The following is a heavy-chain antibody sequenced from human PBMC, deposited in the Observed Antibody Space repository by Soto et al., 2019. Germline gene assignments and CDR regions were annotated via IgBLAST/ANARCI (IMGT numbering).Heavy chain of an antibody. D-gene: IGHD3-3*01. V-gene: IGHV3-49*03. J-gene: IGHJ6*02. CDR3: TRPGSRVFCSGHYGMDV. Sequence: PGGSLRLSCTASGFTFGDYAMSWFRQAPGKGLEWVGFIRSKAYGGTTEYAASVKGRFTISRDDSKSIAYLQMNSLKTEDTAVYYCTRPGSRVFCSGHYGMDVWGQGTTVTVSS. CDR2: IRSKAYGGTT. CDR1: GFTFGDYA.